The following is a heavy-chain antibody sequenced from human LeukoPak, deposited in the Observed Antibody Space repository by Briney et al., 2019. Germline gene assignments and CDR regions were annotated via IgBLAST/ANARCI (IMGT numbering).Heavy chain of an antibody. J-gene: IGHJ3*02. V-gene: IGHV4-30-2*01. CDR3: ARGGYIVATSAFDI. Sequence: SQTLSLTCDVSGGSISSGGYSWSWIRQPPGKGLEWIGYIYHSGSTYYNPSLKSRVTISVDRSKNQFSLKLSSVTAADTAVYYCARGGYIVATSAFDIWGQGTMVTVSS. CDR2: IYHSGST. CDR1: GGSISSGGYS. D-gene: IGHD5-12*01.